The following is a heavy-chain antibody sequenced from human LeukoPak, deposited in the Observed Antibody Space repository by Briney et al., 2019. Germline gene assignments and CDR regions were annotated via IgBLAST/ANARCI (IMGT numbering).Heavy chain of an antibody. CDR3: ARGGYCSGGSCYYLFDY. J-gene: IGHJ4*02. Sequence: SETLSLTCTVSGGSISSYYLNWVRQPARKGLEWIGRIYTSGSTNSNPSLKSRVIMSVDTSKNQFSLKLSSVTAADTAVYYCARGGYCSGGSCYYLFDYWGQGTLVTVSS. D-gene: IGHD2-15*01. CDR2: IYTSGST. CDR1: GGSISSYY. V-gene: IGHV4-4*07.